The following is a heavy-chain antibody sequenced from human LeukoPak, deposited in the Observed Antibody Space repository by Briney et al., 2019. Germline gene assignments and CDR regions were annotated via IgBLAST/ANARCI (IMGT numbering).Heavy chain of an antibody. CDR1: GYTFTSYY. J-gene: IGHJ4*02. V-gene: IGHV1-2*06. Sequence: ASVKVSCKASGYTFTSYYMHWVRQAPGQGLEWMGRINPNSGGTNYARKFQGRVTMTRDTSISTAYMELSRLRSDDTAVYYCARDLDGDSSGYYTDYWGQGTLVTVSS. CDR2: INPNSGGT. D-gene: IGHD3-22*01. CDR3: ARDLDGDSSGYYTDY.